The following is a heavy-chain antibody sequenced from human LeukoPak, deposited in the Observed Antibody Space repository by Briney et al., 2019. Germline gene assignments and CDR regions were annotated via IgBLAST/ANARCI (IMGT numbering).Heavy chain of an antibody. V-gene: IGHV4-59*01. Sequence: SETLSLTCTVSGGSIGGYFWTWIRQAPGKGLEWIGHIYYSGNTNYDPSLKNRVSISVDTSKNQISLKLTSVTSADTAKYYCARVRDYYYDNCGYYDYWGQGTLVTVFS. CDR3: ARVRDYYYDNCGYYDY. CDR2: IYYSGNT. CDR1: GGSIGGYF. D-gene: IGHD3-22*01. J-gene: IGHJ4*02.